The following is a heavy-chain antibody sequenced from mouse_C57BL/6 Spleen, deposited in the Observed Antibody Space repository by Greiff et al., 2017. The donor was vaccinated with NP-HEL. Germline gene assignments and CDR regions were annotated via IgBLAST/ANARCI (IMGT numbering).Heavy chain of an antibody. CDR3: ARFGTFAY. Sequence: QVQLKESGPELVKPGASVKISCKASGYAFSSSWMNWVKQRPGKGLEWIGRIYPGDGDTNYNGKFKGKATLTADKSSSTAYMQLSSLTSEDSAVYFCARFGTFAYWGQGTLVTVSA. D-gene: IGHD3-1*01. J-gene: IGHJ3*01. CDR1: GYAFSSSW. CDR2: IYPGDGDT. V-gene: IGHV1-82*01.